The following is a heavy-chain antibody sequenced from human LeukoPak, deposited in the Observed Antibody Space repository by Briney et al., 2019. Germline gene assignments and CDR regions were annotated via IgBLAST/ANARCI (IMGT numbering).Heavy chain of an antibody. CDR2: IRYDGSNK. CDR3: AKDRDCSSTSCYAGGFDY. J-gene: IGHJ4*02. D-gene: IGHD2-2*01. CDR1: GFTFSSYG. Sequence: GGSLRLSCAASGFTFSSYGMHWVRQAPGKGLEWVAFIRYDGSNKYYADSVKGRFTISRDNSKNTLYLQMNSLRAEDTAVYYCAKDRDCSSTSCYAGGFDYWGQGTLVTVSS. V-gene: IGHV3-30*02.